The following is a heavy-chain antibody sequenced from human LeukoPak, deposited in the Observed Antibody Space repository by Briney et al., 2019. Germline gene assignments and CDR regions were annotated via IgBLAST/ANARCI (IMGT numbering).Heavy chain of an antibody. D-gene: IGHD3-16*02. Sequence: SETLSLTCAVSGGSISSYYWSWIRQPPGKGLEWIGYIYYSGSTNYNPSLKSRVTISVDTSKNQFSLKLSSVTAADTAVYYCARGIHSGESSIAVDYWGQGTLVTVSS. CDR3: ARGIHSGESSIAVDY. V-gene: IGHV4-59*01. J-gene: IGHJ4*02. CDR2: IYYSGST. CDR1: GGSISSYY.